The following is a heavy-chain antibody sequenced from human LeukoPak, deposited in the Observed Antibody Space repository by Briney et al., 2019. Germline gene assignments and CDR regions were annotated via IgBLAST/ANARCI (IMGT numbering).Heavy chain of an antibody. D-gene: IGHD6-13*01. J-gene: IGHJ4*02. Sequence: PGRSLRLSCAASGFTFSSYGMHWVRQAPGKGLEWVAVISYDGSNKYYADSVKGRFTISRDNSKNTLYLQMNSLRAEDTAVYYCAKDRGSKVAAAGPFDYWGQGTLVTVSS. CDR1: GFTFSSYG. CDR3: AKDRGSKVAAAGPFDY. CDR2: ISYDGSNK. V-gene: IGHV3-30*18.